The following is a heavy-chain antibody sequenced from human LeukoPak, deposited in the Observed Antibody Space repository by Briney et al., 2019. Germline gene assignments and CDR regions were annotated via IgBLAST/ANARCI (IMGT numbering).Heavy chain of an antibody. J-gene: IGHJ3*02. CDR3: AKPSSSSWYRGAFDI. Sequence: GGSLRLSCAASGFTFSSYAMSWVRQAPGKGLEWVSAISGSGGSTYHADSVKGRFTLSRDNSKNTLYLQMNSLRAEDTAVYYCAKPSSSSWYRGAFDIWGQGTMVTVSS. V-gene: IGHV3-23*01. D-gene: IGHD6-13*01. CDR2: ISGSGGST. CDR1: GFTFSSYA.